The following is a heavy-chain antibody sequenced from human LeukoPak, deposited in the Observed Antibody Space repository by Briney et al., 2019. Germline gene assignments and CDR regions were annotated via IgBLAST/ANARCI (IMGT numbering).Heavy chain of an antibody. Sequence: GGSLRLSCAASGFTFSRQSMSWVRQAPGKGLEWVSYIDDGSGYKFYADSVKGRFTISRDNAKNSLYLQLNSLRAEDTAVYYCVTDTSGSYTITYFDNWGQGTLVTASS. CDR1: GFTFSRQS. V-gene: IGHV3-21*01. J-gene: IGHJ4*02. D-gene: IGHD3-10*01. CDR3: VTDTSGSYTITYFDN. CDR2: IDDGSGYK.